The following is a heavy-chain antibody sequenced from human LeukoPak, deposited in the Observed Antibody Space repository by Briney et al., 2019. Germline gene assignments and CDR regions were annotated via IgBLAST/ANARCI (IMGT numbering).Heavy chain of an antibody. J-gene: IGHJ4*02. CDR2: INHSGST. Sequence: SETLSLTCTVSGGSISSDYWSWIRQPPGKGLEWIGEINHSGSTNYNPSLKSRVTISVDTSKNQFSLKLSSVTAADTAVYYCARRLTMVRGVKKNFDYWGQGTLVTVSS. V-gene: IGHV4-34*01. CDR1: GGSISSDY. D-gene: IGHD3-10*01. CDR3: ARRLTMVRGVKKNFDY.